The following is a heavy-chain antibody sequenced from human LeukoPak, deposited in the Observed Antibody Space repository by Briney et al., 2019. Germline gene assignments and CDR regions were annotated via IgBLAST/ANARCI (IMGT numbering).Heavy chain of an antibody. CDR2: SSGTGARS. J-gene: IGHJ4*02. Sequence: GGSLRLSCAASGFAFSSYSMSWVRQAPGKGLEWVAVSSGTGARSYYADSVKGRSTISRDNSNNTLYLQMNGLRADDTAVYYCAKDGAAFGGMIVPTIFDYRGQGNLVIVSS. D-gene: IGHD3-16*02. V-gene: IGHV3-23*01. CDR1: GFAFSSYS. CDR3: AKDGAAFGGMIVPTIFDY.